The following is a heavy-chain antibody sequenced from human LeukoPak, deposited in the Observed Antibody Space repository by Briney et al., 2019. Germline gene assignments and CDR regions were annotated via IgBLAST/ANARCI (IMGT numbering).Heavy chain of an antibody. D-gene: IGHD1-26*01. CDR1: GYTFTGYY. CDR3: ATDIRRRKVGAL. Sequence: ASVKVSCKASGYTFTGYYMHWVRQAPGQGLEWMGWISAYNGNTNYAQKFQGRVTMTEDTSTDTAYMELSSLRSEDTAVYYCATDIRRRKVGALWGQGTLVTVSS. CDR2: ISAYNGNT. V-gene: IGHV1-18*04. J-gene: IGHJ4*02.